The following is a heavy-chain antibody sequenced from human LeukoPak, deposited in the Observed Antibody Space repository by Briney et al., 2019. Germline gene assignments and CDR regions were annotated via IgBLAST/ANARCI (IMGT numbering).Heavy chain of an antibody. J-gene: IGHJ4*02. Sequence: SQTLSLTCTVSGGSINSSGYYWSWIRQHPGKGLEWIGYIYYIESTYYNPSLKSRVTLSIDTSKNHFSLKLNSVTAADTAVYYCARVIQGPSDMMAEYFDYRGQGTLVTVSS. V-gene: IGHV4-31*03. CDR3: ARVIQGPSDMMAEYFDY. CDR1: GGSINSSGYY. D-gene: IGHD2/OR15-2a*01. CDR2: IYYIEST.